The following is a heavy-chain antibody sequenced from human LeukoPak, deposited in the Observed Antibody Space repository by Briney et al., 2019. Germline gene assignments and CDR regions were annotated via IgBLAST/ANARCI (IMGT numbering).Heavy chain of an antibody. CDR3: ARGESNYDILTGYLDY. Sequence: ASVKVSCKASGYTFTSYYMHWVRQAPGQGLEWMGIINPSGRSTSYAQKFQGRVTMTRDTSTSTVYMELSSLRSEDTAVYYCARGESNYDILTGYLDYWGQGTLVTVSS. V-gene: IGHV1-46*03. J-gene: IGHJ4*02. CDR1: GYTFTSYY. D-gene: IGHD3-9*01. CDR2: INPSGRST.